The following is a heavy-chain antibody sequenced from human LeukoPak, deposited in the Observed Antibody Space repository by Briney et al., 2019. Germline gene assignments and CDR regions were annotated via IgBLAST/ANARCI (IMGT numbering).Heavy chain of an antibody. CDR3: AKDQNSGSGSYSNFNY. CDR1: GFTFSNYA. Sequence: QSGGSLRLSCAASGFTFSNYAMSWVRQAPGKGLEWVSGISGSGGSTYYADSVKGRFTISRDNSRNTLYLQMNSLRAEDTALYYCAKDQNSGSGSYSNFNYWGQGTLVTVSS. V-gene: IGHV3-23*01. D-gene: IGHD3-10*01. J-gene: IGHJ4*02. CDR2: ISGSGGST.